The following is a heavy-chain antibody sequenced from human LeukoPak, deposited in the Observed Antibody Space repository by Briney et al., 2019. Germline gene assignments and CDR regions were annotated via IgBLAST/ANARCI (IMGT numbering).Heavy chain of an antibody. V-gene: IGHV1-69*13. CDR1: GGTFSRFT. CDR3: ARDSSSWHEVDWFDP. D-gene: IGHD6-13*01. CDR2: ITPIFGTA. Sequence: SVKVSCKASGGTFSRFTISWVRQAPGQGFEWMGGITPIFGTANYAQKFQGRVTITADESTSTAYMELSSLRSEDTAVYYCARDSSSWHEVDWFDPWGQGTLVTVSS. J-gene: IGHJ5*02.